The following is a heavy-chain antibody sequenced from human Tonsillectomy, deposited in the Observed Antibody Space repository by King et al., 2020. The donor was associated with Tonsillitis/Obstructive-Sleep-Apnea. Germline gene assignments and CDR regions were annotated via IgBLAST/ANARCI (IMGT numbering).Heavy chain of an antibody. CDR1: GGSFSGYY. V-gene: IGHV4-34*01. J-gene: IGHJ6*02. CDR3: ARGGRGYGMDV. D-gene: IGHD1-26*01. Sequence: VQLQQWGAGLLKPSETLSLTCAVYGGSFSGYYWSWIRQPPGKGLEWIGEINHSGSTNYNPSFKSRVTISVDTSKNQFSLKLSSVTAADTAVYYCARGGRGYGMDVWGQGTTVTVSS. CDR2: INHSGST.